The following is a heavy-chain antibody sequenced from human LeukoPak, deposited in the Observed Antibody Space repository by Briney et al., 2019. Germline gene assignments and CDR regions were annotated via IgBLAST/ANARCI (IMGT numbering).Heavy chain of an antibody. D-gene: IGHD2-15*01. CDR2: IRYDGSNK. CDR1: GFTFSSYG. CDR3: AKDGGRYCSGGSCLYYFDY. Sequence: PGGSLRLSCAASGFTFSSYGMHWVRQAPGNGLEWVAFIRYDGSNKYYADSVKGRFTISRDNSKNTLYLQMNSLRAEDTAVYYCAKDGGRYCSGGSCLYYFDYWGQGTLVTVSS. V-gene: IGHV3-30*02. J-gene: IGHJ4*02.